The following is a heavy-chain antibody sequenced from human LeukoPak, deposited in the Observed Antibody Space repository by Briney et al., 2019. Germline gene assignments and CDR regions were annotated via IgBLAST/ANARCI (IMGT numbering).Heavy chain of an antibody. CDR1: GFTFSNYA. J-gene: IGHJ4*02. V-gene: IGHV3-23*01. D-gene: IGHD3-9*01. Sequence: GASLRLSCVASGFTFSNYAMSWVRQAPGKGLEWVSAITGSGGITYYADSVKGRFTISRDNSKNTLYLQTNSLRAEDTAVYYCAKWGDYDVLTGYYDPDYWGQGTLVTVSS. CDR2: ITGSGGIT. CDR3: AKWGDYDVLTGYYDPDY.